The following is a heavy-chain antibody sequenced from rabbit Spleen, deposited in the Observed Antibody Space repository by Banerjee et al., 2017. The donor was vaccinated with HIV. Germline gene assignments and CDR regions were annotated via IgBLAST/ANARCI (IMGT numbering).Heavy chain of an antibody. J-gene: IGHJ4*01. CDR2: IYDGSSRST. CDR3: AKDLPGVIGWNFDL. V-gene: IGHV1S45*01. Sequence: QEQLEESGGDLVKPGASLTLTCTASGFSFSSAYWVCWVRQAPGKGLEWIACIYDGSSRSTKYAAWAKGRFTISKTSSTTVTLQMTSLTAADTASYFCAKDLPGVIGWNFDLWGPGTLVTVS. CDR1: GFSFSSAYW. D-gene: IGHD1-1*01.